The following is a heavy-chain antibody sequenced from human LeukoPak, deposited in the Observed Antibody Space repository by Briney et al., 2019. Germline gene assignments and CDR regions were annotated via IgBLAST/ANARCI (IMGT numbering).Heavy chain of an antibody. V-gene: IGHV1-24*01. CDR1: GYTLTELS. CDR2: FDPEDGET. CDR3: ATFEGYCSGGSCYGLYFQH. D-gene: IGHD2-15*01. J-gene: IGHJ1*01. Sequence: ASVKVSCKVSGYTLTELSMHWVRQAPGKGLEWMGGFDPEDGETIYAQKFQGRVTMTEDTSTDTAYMELSSLRSEDTAVYYCATFEGYCSGGSCYGLYFQHWGQGTLVTVSS.